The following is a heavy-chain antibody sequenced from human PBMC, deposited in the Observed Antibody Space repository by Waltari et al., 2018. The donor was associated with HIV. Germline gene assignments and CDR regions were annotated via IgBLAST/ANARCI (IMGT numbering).Heavy chain of an antibody. CDR3: ARGRRPYHNLFTVYTFYFDS. Sequence: VQLQQWGGGLFNSSVTLSLPCAVYGGSFNGFFWTWLRQPPGRGLEWSGEISHSGATAYNPSLGGRATVSLDTTKNQFFVTLKSLTVADTATYFCARGRRPYHNLFTVYTFYFDSWGRGS. V-gene: IGHV4-34*02. CDR1: GGSFNGFF. CDR2: ISHSGAT. D-gene: IGHD2-2*02. J-gene: IGHJ4*02.